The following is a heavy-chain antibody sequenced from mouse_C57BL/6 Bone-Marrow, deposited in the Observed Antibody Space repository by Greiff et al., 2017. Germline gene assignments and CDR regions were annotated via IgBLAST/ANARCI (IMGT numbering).Heavy chain of an antibody. D-gene: IGHD2-13*01. CDR2: INPNNGGT. Sequence: VQLQQSGPELVKPGASVKIPCKASGYTFTDYNMDWVKQSHGKSLEWIGDINPNNGGTIYNQKFKGKATLTVDKSSSTAYMELRSLTSEDTAVSYCAREGIYYGDSYWYFDVWGTGTTVTVSS. CDR1: GYTFTDYN. CDR3: AREGIYYGDSYWYFDV. V-gene: IGHV1-18*01. J-gene: IGHJ1*03.